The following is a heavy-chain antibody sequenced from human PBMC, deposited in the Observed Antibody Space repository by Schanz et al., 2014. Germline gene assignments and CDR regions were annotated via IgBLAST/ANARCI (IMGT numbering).Heavy chain of an antibody. CDR3: ARGRGFYDY. V-gene: IGHV1-69*02. CDR2: IMPLRGIG. Sequence: QVQLVQSGPEVKKPGSSVKVSCQAFGDTFSKYNIMWVRQVPGQGLEWLGRIMPLRGIGNNAWKFQDRLTITADKSMNITYMELSSLGTEDTAVHYCARGRGFYDYWGQGTLXTVSS. CDR1: GDTFSKYN. J-gene: IGHJ4*02. D-gene: IGHD3-10*01.